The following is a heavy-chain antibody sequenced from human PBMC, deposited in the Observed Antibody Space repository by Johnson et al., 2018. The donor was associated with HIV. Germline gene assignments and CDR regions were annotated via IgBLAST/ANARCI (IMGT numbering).Heavy chain of an antibody. CDR2: LRYDGSNK. CDR1: GFIFSDYA. D-gene: IGHD6-13*01. J-gene: IGHJ3*02. CDR3: ASEIGSSWYSRAFDI. Sequence: QEQLEESGGGVVQPGRPLRLSCVASGFIFSDYAMHWVRQAPSKGLEWVAVLRYDGSNKYYADSVEGRFTISRDNSKNTLYLQMNSLRAEDTGLYFCASEIGSSWYSRAFDIWGQGTMVTVSS. V-gene: IGHV3-30*04.